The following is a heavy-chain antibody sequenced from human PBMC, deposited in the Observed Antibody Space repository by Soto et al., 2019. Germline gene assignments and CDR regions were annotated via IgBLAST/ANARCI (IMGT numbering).Heavy chain of an antibody. CDR3: ARIAASGRGWDV. J-gene: IGHJ6*02. V-gene: IGHV3-7*01. CDR1: GFTFSRYW. D-gene: IGHD6-13*01. Sequence: EVQLVESGGGLVQPGGSLRLSCVDSGFTFSRYWMSWVRKAPVKGLEWVGNIKQDGSEENYVDSVKGRFTISRDNAKNSIYLQMNSLRAEDTAVYYCARIAASGRGWDVWGQGTTVVVSS. CDR2: IKQDGSEE.